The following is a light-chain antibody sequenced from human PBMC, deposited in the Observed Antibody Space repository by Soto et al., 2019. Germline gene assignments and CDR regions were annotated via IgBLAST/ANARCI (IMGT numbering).Light chain of an antibody. CDR2: DAS. V-gene: IGKV3-20*01. CDR1: QSISNNY. J-gene: IGKJ1*01. Sequence: IGLTQSPGTLSLSPGERATLSCRASQSISNNYLAWYQQTPGQAPRLLIYDASNRAAGIPDRFSGSGSGTDLTLTISRLEPEDFGVYHCQQYGGSPRTFGQGTKVDIK. CDR3: QQYGGSPRT.